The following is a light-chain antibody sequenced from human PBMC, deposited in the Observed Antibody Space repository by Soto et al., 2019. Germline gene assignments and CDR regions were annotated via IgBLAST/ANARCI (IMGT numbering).Light chain of an antibody. CDR3: QQYHSYPWT. CDR2: ETF. J-gene: IGKJ1*01. CDR1: QSVANW. Sequence: DVQITQSPSSLSASVGDRVSITCRASQSVANWLAWYQQKPGEAPKSLVYETFTLQSGVPSRFSGSGSGTYFTLTINSLQPEDFATYYCQQYHSYPWTFGQGTKVDIK. V-gene: IGKV1D-16*01.